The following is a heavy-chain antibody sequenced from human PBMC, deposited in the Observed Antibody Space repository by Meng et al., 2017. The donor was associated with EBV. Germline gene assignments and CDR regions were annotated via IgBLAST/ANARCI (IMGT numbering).Heavy chain of an antibody. J-gene: IGHJ4*02. CDR3: TRLDGSYIYY. CDR1: GFTFSGSA. Sequence: LGESGGGFVQPGGSLKLSCAASGFTFSGSAMHWVRQASGKGLEWVGRIRSKANSYATAYAASVKGRFTISRDDSKNTAYLQMNSLKTEDTAVYYCTRLDGSYIYYWGQGTLVTVSS. CDR2: IRSKANSYAT. V-gene: IGHV3-73*01. D-gene: IGHD1-26*01.